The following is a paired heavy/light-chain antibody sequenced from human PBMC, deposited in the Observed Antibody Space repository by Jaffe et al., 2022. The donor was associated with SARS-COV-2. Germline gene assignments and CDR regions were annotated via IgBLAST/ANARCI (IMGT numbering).Heavy chain of an antibody. J-gene: IGHJ4*02. V-gene: IGHV1-3*04. Sequence: QVQLVQSGAEVKKPGASVKVSCKASGYTFTNYAIHWVRQAPGQRLEWMGWINTGNGNTKYSQNFQGRVTITRDTSASTAYMELSSLKSEDTAVYYCARDADLCNGGNCYSTYFHYWGQGTLVTVSS. D-gene: IGHD2-15*01. CDR1: GYTFTNYA. CDR2: INTGNGNT. CDR3: ARDADLCNGGNCYSTYFHY.
Light chain of an antibody. Sequence: DIQMTQSPSSLSASVGDRVTITCRASQGISNYLAWFQQKPGKAPKSLIYAASSLQSGVPSRFTGSGSGTDFTLTISSLQPEDFATYYCQQYNIYPPAFGQGTKLEIK. CDR1: QGISNY. J-gene: IGKJ2*01. CDR2: AAS. CDR3: QQYNIYPPA. V-gene: IGKV1-16*01.